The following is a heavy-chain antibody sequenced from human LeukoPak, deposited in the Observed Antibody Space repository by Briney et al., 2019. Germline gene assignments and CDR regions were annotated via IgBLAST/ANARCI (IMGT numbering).Heavy chain of an antibody. CDR2: ISAYNGNT. Sequence: ASVKVSCKASGYTFTSYSISWVRQAPGQGLEWMGWISAYNGNTNSVQKFQGRVSMTADTSTSTAYMELRSLRSDDTAVYFCTRDLGVDTSMIFFDYWGQGTMVTVSS. D-gene: IGHD5-18*01. J-gene: IGHJ4*02. V-gene: IGHV1-18*01. CDR1: GYTFTSYS. CDR3: TRDLGVDTSMIFFDY.